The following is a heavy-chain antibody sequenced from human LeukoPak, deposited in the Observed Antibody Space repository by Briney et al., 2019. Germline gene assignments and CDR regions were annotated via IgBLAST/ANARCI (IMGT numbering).Heavy chain of an antibody. CDR1: GGSISSGGYY. V-gene: IGHV4-31*03. CDR2: IYYSGST. Sequence: SETLSLTCTVSGGSISSGGYYWSWIRQHPGKGLEWIGYIYYSGSTYYNPSLKSRVTISVDTSKNQFSLKLSSVTAADTAVYYCARGLRYYDSSGYYLTPTRDDIWGQGTMVTVSS. CDR3: ARGLRYYDSSGYYLTPTRDDI. D-gene: IGHD3-22*01. J-gene: IGHJ3*02.